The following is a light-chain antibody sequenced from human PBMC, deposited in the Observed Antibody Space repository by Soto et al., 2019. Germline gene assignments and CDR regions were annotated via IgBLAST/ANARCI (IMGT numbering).Light chain of an antibody. Sequence: EIVLTQSPATLSLSPGDRATLSCRASQSVSGYLAWYQQRPGQAPRLLIYDASNRATGIPARFSGSGSGTDFTLTISSLEPEDFALYYCQQLSKWVFTFGPGTKIDIK. CDR3: QQLSKWVFT. V-gene: IGKV3-11*01. CDR2: DAS. J-gene: IGKJ3*01. CDR1: QSVSGY.